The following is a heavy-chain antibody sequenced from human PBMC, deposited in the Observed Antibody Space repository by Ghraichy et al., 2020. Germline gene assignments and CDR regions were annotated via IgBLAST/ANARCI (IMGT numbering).Heavy chain of an antibody. Sequence: ASVKVSCKVSGYTLTELSMHWVRQAPGKGLAWMGSFDPEDGETMYAQKFQGRVTLTVDTSTDTAYMELSSLRSADTAVYYCGTVPGGLTHYYYGMDVWGQGTTGTVSS. J-gene: IGHJ6*02. D-gene: IGHD3-10*01. V-gene: IGHV1-24*01. CDR1: GYTLTELS. CDR2: FDPEDGET. CDR3: GTVPGGLTHYYYGMDV.